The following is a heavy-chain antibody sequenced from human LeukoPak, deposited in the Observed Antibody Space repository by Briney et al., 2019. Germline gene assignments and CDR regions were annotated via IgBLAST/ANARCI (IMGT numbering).Heavy chain of an antibody. Sequence: GGSLRLSCAASGFTFSSYAMSWVRQAPGKGLEWVSAISGSGGSTYYADSVKGRFTISRDNSKNALYLQMNSLRAEDTAVYYCAKDVLFIAAAGHAFDIWGQGTTVTVSS. J-gene: IGHJ3*02. V-gene: IGHV3-23*01. CDR2: ISGSGGST. D-gene: IGHD6-13*01. CDR1: GFTFSSYA. CDR3: AKDVLFIAAAGHAFDI.